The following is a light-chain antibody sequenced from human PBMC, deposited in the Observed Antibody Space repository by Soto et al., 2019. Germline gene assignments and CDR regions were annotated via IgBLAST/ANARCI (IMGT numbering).Light chain of an antibody. CDR1: QGINNF. CDR3: QKYNGAAPP. J-gene: IGKJ3*01. CDR2: AAS. V-gene: IGKV1-27*01. Sequence: DIQMTQSPSSLSASVGDRVTFTCRADQGINNFLAWYQQKPGKVPKLLIYAASTVQSGVLSRFSGSVSGTDFILTISSLQPEDFATYYCQKYNGAAPPVGAGTKVDI.